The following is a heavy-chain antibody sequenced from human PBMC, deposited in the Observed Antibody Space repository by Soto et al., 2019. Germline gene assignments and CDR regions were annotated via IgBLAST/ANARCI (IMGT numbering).Heavy chain of an antibody. D-gene: IGHD6-19*01. CDR3: AKGAVAGTPTALEYSGMDD. CDR2: LIPIFRRV. CDR1: GGNFRTYA. V-gene: IGHV1-69*12. Sequence: QVQLLQSGAEMKKPGSSVRVYCEASGGNFRTYASSWVRQAPGKGLQWMGELIPIFRRVYYAQKFEGRVTLTADESTDTFYMDLKSLRSEVTSVYYCAKGAVAGTPTALEYSGMDDWGQGTTVTVSS. J-gene: IGHJ6*02.